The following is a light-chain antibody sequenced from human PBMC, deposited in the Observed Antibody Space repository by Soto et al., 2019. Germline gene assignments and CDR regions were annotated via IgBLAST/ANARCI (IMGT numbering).Light chain of an antibody. V-gene: IGKV1-39*01. Sequence: DIQMTQSPSSLSASVGDRVTITCRASQSISSSLNWYQQKPGKAPKLLIYAASSLQSGVPSRFSGIGSGTYFTLTISSLQPEDFGTYYCHQSYSTPITFGQGTRLEIE. CDR2: AAS. J-gene: IGKJ5*01. CDR3: HQSYSTPIT. CDR1: QSISSS.